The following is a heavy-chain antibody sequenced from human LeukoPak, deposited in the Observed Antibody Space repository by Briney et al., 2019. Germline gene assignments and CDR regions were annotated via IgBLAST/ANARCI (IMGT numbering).Heavy chain of an antibody. J-gene: IGHJ4*02. V-gene: IGHV3-48*01. Sequence: GGSLRLSCATSGFTFSNYSMNWVRQAPGKGLEWVSYISSSSSTIYYADSVKGRFTISRDNAKNSLYLQMNSLRAEDTAVYYCARDGYCSGGSCYSTVDYWGQGTLVTVSS. CDR1: GFTFSNYS. CDR2: ISSSSSTI. D-gene: IGHD2-15*01. CDR3: ARDGYCSGGSCYSTVDY.